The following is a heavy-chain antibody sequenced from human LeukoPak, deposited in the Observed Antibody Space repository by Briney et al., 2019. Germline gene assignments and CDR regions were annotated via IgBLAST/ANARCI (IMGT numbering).Heavy chain of an antibody. V-gene: IGHV4-34*01. CDR1: GGSFSGYY. Sequence: SETLSLTCAVYGGSFSGYYWSWIRQPPGKGLEWIGEINHSGSTNYNPSLKSRVIISVDTSKNQFSLRLSSVTAADTAVYYCARLTYSNNWYFRRGLDNWFDPWGQGTLVTVSS. CDR3: ARLTYSNNWYFRRGLDNWFDP. D-gene: IGHD6-13*01. J-gene: IGHJ5*02. CDR2: INHSGST.